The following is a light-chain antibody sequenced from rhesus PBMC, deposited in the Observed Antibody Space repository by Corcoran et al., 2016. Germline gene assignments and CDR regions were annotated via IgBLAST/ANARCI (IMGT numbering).Light chain of an antibody. J-gene: IGKJ3*01. Sequence: DIQMTQSPSALSASVGDRVTISCRASQNIYSNLAWYQQKPGKDPKLLIYAASSLQTGIPSRFSGIGSWTDFTLTISSLQPEDSAAYYCQHYYDNPFTFGPGTKLDIK. CDR3: QHYYDNPFT. CDR2: AAS. CDR1: QNIYSN. V-gene: IGKV1S12*01.